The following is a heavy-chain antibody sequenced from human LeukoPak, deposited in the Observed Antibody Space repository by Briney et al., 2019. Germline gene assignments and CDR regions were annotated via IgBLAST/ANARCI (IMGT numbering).Heavy chain of an antibody. Sequence: ASVKVSCKASGYTFTSHDINWVRQASGQGLEWMGWMNPNSGNTGYAQKFQGRVTMTRSTSISTAYMELSSLRSEDTAVYYCARGPIFGSGSYFDDWGQGTPVTVSS. CDR3: ARGPIFGSGSYFDD. D-gene: IGHD3-10*01. CDR2: MNPNSGNT. J-gene: IGHJ4*02. V-gene: IGHV1-8*01. CDR1: GYTFTSHD.